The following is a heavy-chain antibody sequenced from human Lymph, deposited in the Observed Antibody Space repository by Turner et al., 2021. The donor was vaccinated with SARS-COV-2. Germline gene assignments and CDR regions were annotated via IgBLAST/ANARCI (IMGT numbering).Heavy chain of an antibody. D-gene: IGHD6-19*01. Sequence: HVQLLQSGAEVRKPGASVKVSCKVSGYTLTELSMHWVRQAPGKGLEWMGGCDPEDGDTTYAQKFEGRVTMTEDTSTDTPYMELSSLRSEDTDVYYCAIGSSKPQWLDLFWYWGQGTLVTVSS. CDR1: GYTLTELS. CDR2: CDPEDGDT. V-gene: IGHV1-24*01. CDR3: AIGSSKPQWLDLFWY. J-gene: IGHJ4*02.